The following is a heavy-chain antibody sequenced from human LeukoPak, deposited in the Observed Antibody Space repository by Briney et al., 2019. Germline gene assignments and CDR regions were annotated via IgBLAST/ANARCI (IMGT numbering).Heavy chain of an antibody. CDR1: GGSTSNSF. CDR2: IYTDGST. V-gene: IGHV4-4*07. Sequence: PSETLSLTCTVSGGSTSNSFWSWIRQPAGKGLEWIGRIYTDGSTNSTPSLRSRLTMSLDTSKNQFSLKLTSVTAADTAVYFCARAPSGCGGTCAFDYWGQGTLVTVSS. CDR3: ARAPSGCGGTCAFDY. D-gene: IGHD2-15*01. J-gene: IGHJ4*02.